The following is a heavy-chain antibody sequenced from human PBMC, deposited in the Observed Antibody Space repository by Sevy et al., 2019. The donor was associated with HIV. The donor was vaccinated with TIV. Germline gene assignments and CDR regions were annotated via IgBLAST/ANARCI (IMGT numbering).Heavy chain of an antibody. D-gene: IGHD1-26*01. CDR1: GGSVTSSSYY. J-gene: IGHJ6*02. Sequence: SETLSLTCTVSGGSVTSSSYYWTWIRQPPGKGLECIGYISYTGTTNYNPSLKSRVTISVDKSKKQFSLKLSSVTAADTAMYYCARMGGLTDYGMDVWGQGTTVTVSS. CDR3: ARMGGLTDYGMDV. V-gene: IGHV4-61*01. CDR2: ISYTGTT.